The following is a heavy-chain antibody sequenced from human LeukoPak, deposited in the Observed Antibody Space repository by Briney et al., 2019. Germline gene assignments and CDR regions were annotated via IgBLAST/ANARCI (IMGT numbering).Heavy chain of an antibody. V-gene: IGHV3-23*01. CDR2: ISGSGDNT. D-gene: IGHD6-19*01. CDR1: GFSFSSYA. Sequence: GGSLRLSCAASGFSFSSYAMSWVRQAPGKGLEWVSSISGSGDNTYYAESVKGRFTISRDNSKNTLFLQMNSLRAEDTAVFYCAKRSGYTTGWFFDFWGQGTLVTVPS. CDR3: AKRSGYTTGWFFDF. J-gene: IGHJ4*02.